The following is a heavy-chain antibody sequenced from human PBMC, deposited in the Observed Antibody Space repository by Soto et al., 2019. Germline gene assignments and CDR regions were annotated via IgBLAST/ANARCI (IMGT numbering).Heavy chain of an antibody. CDR2: ISYDGSNK. J-gene: IGHJ2*01. D-gene: IGHD4-17*01. CDR3: ASQRVGGTTVVTHDWYFDL. V-gene: IGHV3-30-3*01. CDR1: GFTFSSYA. Sequence: QVQLVESGGGVVQPGRSLRLSCAASGFTFSSYAMHWVRQAPGKGLEWVAVISYDGSNKYYAVSVKGRFPFSRDNSKNPRYLQKHSLRAEDTAAYYCASQRVGGTTVVTHDWYFDLWGRGPLVTVSS.